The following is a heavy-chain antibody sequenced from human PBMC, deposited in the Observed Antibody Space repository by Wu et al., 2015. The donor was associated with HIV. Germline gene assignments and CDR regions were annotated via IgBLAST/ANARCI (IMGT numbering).Heavy chain of an antibody. J-gene: IGHJ4*02. CDR1: GGTFSSYA. V-gene: IGHV1-69*13. CDR2: IIPIFGTA. CDR3: ARGAYYYGFGELLVTLYY. Sequence: QVQLVQSGAEVKKPGSSVKVSCKASGGTFSSYAISWVRQAPGQGLEWMGRIIPIFGTANYAQKFQGRVTITADESTSTAYMELSSLRSEDTAVYYCARGAYYYGFGELLVTLYYWGQGTLVTVLL. D-gene: IGHD3-10*01.